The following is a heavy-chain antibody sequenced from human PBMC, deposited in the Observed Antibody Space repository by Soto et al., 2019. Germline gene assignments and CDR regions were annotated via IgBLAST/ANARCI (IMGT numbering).Heavy chain of an antibody. Sequence: QVQLVESGGGVVQPGRSLRLSCAASGFTFSSYGMHWVRQAPGKGLEWVAVISYDGSNKYYADSVKGRFTISRDNSKNTLYLQMNSLRAEDTAVYYCAKDHLIAGGVDYWGQGTLVTVSS. CDR1: GFTFSSYG. CDR3: AKDHLIAGGVDY. D-gene: IGHD2-15*01. J-gene: IGHJ4*02. V-gene: IGHV3-30*18. CDR2: ISYDGSNK.